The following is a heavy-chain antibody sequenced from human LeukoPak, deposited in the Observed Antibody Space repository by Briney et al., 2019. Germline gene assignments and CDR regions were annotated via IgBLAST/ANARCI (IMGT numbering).Heavy chain of an antibody. V-gene: IGHV1-69*04. CDR1: GGTFSSYA. CDR3: ARAAFAYGGTIDY. D-gene: IGHD4-23*01. Sequence: SVKVSCKASGGTFSSYAIGWVGQAPGQGLEWMGRIIPILGIANYAQKFQGRVTITADKSTSTAYMELSSLRSEDTAVYYCARAAFAYGGTIDYWGQGTLVTVSS. J-gene: IGHJ4*02. CDR2: IIPILGIA.